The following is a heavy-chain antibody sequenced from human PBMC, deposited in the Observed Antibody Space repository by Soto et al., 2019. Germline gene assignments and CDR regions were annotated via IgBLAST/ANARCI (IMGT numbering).Heavy chain of an antibody. CDR1: GGSISSGGYY. V-gene: IGHV4-31*03. CDR3: ARELLGSGGSFARYYFDY. Sequence: SETLSLTCTVSGGSISSGGYYWSWIRQHPGKGLEWIGYIYYSGSTYYNPSLKSRVTISVDTSKNQFSLRLSSVTAADTAVYYYARELLGSGGSFARYYFDYWGQGTLVTVSS. J-gene: IGHJ4*02. CDR2: IYYSGST. D-gene: IGHD2-15*01.